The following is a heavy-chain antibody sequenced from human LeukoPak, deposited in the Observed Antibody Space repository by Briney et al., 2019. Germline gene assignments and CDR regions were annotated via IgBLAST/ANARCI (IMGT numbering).Heavy chain of an antibody. CDR1: GFTFSSYG. CDR2: ISGSGGST. CDR3: AKAVSCSSTSCYRSYGMDI. D-gene: IGHD2-2*02. J-gene: IGHJ6*02. V-gene: IGHV3-23*01. Sequence: GGSLRLSCAASGFTFSSYGMSWVRQAPGKGLEWVSGISGSGGSTYYADSVKGRFTISRDNSKNTLYLQMNSLRAEDTAVYYCAKAVSCSSTSCYRSYGMDIWGQGTTVTVSS.